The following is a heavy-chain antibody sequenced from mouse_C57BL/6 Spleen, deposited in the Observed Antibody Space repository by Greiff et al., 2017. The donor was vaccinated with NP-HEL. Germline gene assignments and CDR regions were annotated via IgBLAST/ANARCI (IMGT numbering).Heavy chain of an antibody. D-gene: IGHD3-3*01. CDR3: ARLLGGY. V-gene: IGHV5-12*01. Sequence: EVMLVESGGGLVQPGGSLKLSCAASGFTFSDYYMYWVRQTPEKRLEWVAYISNGGGSTYYPDTVKGRFTISRDNAKNTLYLQMSRLKSEDTAMYYCARLLGGYWGQGTSVTVSS. J-gene: IGHJ4*01. CDR1: GFTFSDYY. CDR2: ISNGGGST.